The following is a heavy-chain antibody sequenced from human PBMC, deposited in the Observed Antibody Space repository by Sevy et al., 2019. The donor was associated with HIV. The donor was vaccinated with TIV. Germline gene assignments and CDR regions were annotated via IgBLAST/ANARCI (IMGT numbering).Heavy chain of an antibody. J-gene: IGHJ4*02. V-gene: IGHV4-34*01. CDR3: GRGPSSLGGIAARPFDY. CDR1: GGSFSGYY. D-gene: IGHD6-6*01. Sequence: SETLSLTCAVYGGSFSGYYWSWIRQPPGKGLEWIGEINHSGSTNYNPSLKSRVTISVDTSKNQFSLKLSSVTAADTAVYYCGRGPSSLGGIAARPFDYWGQGTLVTVSS. CDR2: INHSGST.